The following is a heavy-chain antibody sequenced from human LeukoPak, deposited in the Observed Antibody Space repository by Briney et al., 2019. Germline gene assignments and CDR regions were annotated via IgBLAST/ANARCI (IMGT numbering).Heavy chain of an antibody. Sequence: KASETLSLTCTVSGGSISSSSYYWGWIRQPPGKGLQWIGIISYGGSTYYNPSLKSRVAISVDTSKNQFSLKPSSVTAADTAVYYCARLWGMEVRGVIPHYYYGMDVWGQGTTVTVSS. D-gene: IGHD3-10*01. J-gene: IGHJ6*02. V-gene: IGHV4-39*07. CDR3: ARLWGMEVRGVIPHYYYGMDV. CDR1: GGSISSSSYY. CDR2: ISYGGST.